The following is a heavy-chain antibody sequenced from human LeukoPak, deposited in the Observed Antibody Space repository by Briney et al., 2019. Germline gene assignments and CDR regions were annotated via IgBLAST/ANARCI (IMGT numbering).Heavy chain of an antibody. CDR2: INHSGST. CDR3: ARGRGYGYGYRGWFDP. D-gene: IGHD5-18*01. V-gene: IGHV4-34*01. J-gene: IGHJ5*02. CDR1: GGSFSGYY. Sequence: PSETLSLTCAVYGGSFSGYYWSWIRQPPGKGLEWIGEINHSGSTNYNPSLKSRVTISVDTSKNQFSLKLSSVTAADTAVYYCARGRGYGYGYRGWFDPWGQGTLVTVSS.